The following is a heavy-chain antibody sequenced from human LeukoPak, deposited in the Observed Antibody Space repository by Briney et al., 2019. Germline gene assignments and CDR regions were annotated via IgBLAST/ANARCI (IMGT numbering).Heavy chain of an antibody. Sequence: PGGSLRLSCTASGFTFSSYGMHWVRQAPGKGLEWVAVIWYDGSDQQYADSVKGRFTISRDNAGNTVFLQMNRLSPEDTAVYYCANGDSYAPFEHWGLGTLVTVSS. D-gene: IGHD3-16*01. CDR3: ANGDSYAPFEH. J-gene: IGHJ4*02. CDR2: IWYDGSDQ. V-gene: IGHV3-33*06. CDR1: GFTFSSYG.